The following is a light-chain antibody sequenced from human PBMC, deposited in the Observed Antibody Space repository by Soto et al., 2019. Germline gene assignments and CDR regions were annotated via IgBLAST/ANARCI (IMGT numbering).Light chain of an antibody. V-gene: IGKV4-1*01. CDR1: QSVLYSSNNKNY. J-gene: IGKJ1*01. Sequence: DIVMTQSPDSLAVSLGERATINCKSSQSVLYSSNNKNYLAWYQQKPGQPPKLLIYWASTRESGVPDRFSGSGSGTDFTLTISSLQAEDVAVYYCQQYNNWPQTFGQGTKVDI. CDR2: WAS. CDR3: QQYNNWPQT.